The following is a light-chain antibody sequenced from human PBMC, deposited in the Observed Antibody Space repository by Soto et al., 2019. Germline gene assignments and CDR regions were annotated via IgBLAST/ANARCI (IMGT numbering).Light chain of an antibody. J-gene: IGLJ1*01. Sequence: QSVLTQPPSVSGAPGQRVTISCTGSSSNIGAGYDVHWCQQLPGTAPKLLIYGNSNRPSGVPDRFSGSKSGTSASLAITGLQAEDEADYYCQSYDSSLGVFGTGTKLTVL. CDR3: QSYDSSLGV. CDR2: GNS. V-gene: IGLV1-40*01. CDR1: SSNIGAGYD.